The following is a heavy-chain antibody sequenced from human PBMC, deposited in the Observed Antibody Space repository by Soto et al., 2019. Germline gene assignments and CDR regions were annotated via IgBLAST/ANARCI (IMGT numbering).Heavy chain of an antibody. Sequence: QVQLVQSGAEVKKPGSSVKVSCKASGGTFSSYAISWVRQAPGQGLEWMGGIIPIFGTANYAQKFQGRVTITADKSTSTAYMELSSLRSEDTAVYYCARDTPPYGDYYYYGMDVWGQGTTVTVSS. CDR1: GGTFSSYA. CDR3: ARDTPPYGDYYYYGMDV. J-gene: IGHJ6*02. D-gene: IGHD4-17*01. V-gene: IGHV1-69*06. CDR2: IIPIFGTA.